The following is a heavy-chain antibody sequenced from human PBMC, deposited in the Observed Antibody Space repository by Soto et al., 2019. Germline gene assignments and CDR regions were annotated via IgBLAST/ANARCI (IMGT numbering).Heavy chain of an antibody. Sequence: QITLKESAPTLVKPTQTLTLTCAFSGFSLDTDGVGVGWIRQPPGKALEWLALIYWDGDQRYNPSLKNRLTITKDPSNNPVVLTMTNMDPVDTATYFCVHKPTVMVAATSTWFDHWGQGTLVTVSS. CDR2: IYWDGDQ. CDR1: GFSLDTDGVG. D-gene: IGHD2-15*01. CDR3: VHKPTVMVAATSTWFDH. J-gene: IGHJ5*02. V-gene: IGHV2-5*02.